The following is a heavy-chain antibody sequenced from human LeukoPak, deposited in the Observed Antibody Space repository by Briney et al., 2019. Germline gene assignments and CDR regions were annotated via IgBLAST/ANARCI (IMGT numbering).Heavy chain of an antibody. V-gene: IGHV4-34*01. CDR2: INHSGST. J-gene: IGHJ2*01. CDR1: GGSFSGYY. CDR3: ARVYFNDWYFDL. Sequence: SETLSLTFAVYGGSFSGYYWSWIRQPPGKGLEWIGEINHSGSTIYNPSLKSRVTTSVDTSKNQFSLKLSSVTAADTAVYYCARVYFNDWYFDLWGRGTLVTVSS. D-gene: IGHD1-1*01.